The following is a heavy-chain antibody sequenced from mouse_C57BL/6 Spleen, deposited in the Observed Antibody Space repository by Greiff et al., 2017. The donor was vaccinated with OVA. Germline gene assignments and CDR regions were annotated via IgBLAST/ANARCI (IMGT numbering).Heavy chain of an antibody. V-gene: IGHV1-19*01. D-gene: IGHD2-4*01. J-gene: IGHJ4*01. CDR2: INPYNGGT. CDR1: GYTFTDYY. CDR3: ARDYDYDPYYYAMDY. Sequence: EVKLMESGPVLVKPGASVKMSCKASGYTFTDYYMNWVKQSHGKSLEWIGVINPYNGGTSYNQKFKGKATLTVDKSSSTAYMELNSLTSEDSAVYYCARDYDYDPYYYAMDYWGQGTSVTVSS.